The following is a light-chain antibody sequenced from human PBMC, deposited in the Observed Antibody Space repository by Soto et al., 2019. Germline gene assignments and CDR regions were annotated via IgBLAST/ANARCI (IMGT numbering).Light chain of an antibody. V-gene: IGKV1-39*01. CDR1: HTFSSF. Sequence: DIQMTQSPSSVSASVGDRVTITCRASHTFSSFLNWYQQKRGKPPTLLIYGAYNLRSGVPSRFTGSGGGAEFRLTISSLHPDDFATYYCQQTYSPPFTFGQGTSLELK. CDR3: QQTYSPPFT. J-gene: IGKJ2*01. CDR2: GAY.